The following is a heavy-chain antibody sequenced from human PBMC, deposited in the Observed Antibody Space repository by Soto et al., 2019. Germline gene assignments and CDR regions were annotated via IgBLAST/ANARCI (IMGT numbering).Heavy chain of an antibody. CDR2: ISGSGST. CDR3: AMNLGMDV. J-gene: IGHJ6*02. Sequence: GGSLRLSCAASGFTFSSYAMSWVRQAPGKGLEWVSAISGSGSTYYADSVKGRFTISRDNSKNTLYLQMNSLRAEDTAVYYCAMNLGMDVWGQGTTVTVSS. CDR1: GFTFSSYA. V-gene: IGHV3-23*01.